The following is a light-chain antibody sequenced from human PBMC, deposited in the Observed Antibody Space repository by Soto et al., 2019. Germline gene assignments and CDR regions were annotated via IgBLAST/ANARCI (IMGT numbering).Light chain of an antibody. CDR1: SSDVAIYNY. Sequence: QSALTQPRSVSGSPGQSVTISCTATSSDVAIYNYVAWYQQHPGKAPKLVIHDVNKRPSGVPDRFSGSKSGNTASLTISGLQTGDEADYYCCSYAGSSWVFGGGTKRTVL. CDR2: DVN. V-gene: IGLV2-11*01. J-gene: IGLJ3*02. CDR3: CSYAGSSWV.